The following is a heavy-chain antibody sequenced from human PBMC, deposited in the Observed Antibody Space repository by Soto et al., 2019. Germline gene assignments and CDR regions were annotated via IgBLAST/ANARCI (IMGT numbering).Heavy chain of an antibody. D-gene: IGHD3-22*01. Sequence: SETLSLTCTVSGGSISSYYWSWIRQPPGKGLEWIGYIYYSGSTNYNPSRKSRVTISVDTSKNQFSLKLSSVTAADTAVYYCARSRYYDSSGYYWFDPWGQGTLVTVSS. CDR3: ARSRYYDSSGYYWFDP. J-gene: IGHJ5*02. CDR2: IYYSGST. V-gene: IGHV4-59*01. CDR1: GGSISSYY.